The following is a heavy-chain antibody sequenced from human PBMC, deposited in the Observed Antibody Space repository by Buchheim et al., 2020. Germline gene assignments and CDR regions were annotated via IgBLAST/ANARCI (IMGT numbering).Heavy chain of an antibody. CDR1: GFTFSSYW. J-gene: IGHJ6*02. CDR2: IKQDGSEK. D-gene: IGHD6-13*01. CDR3: ARVIAAAGYYYYGMDV. Sequence: EVQLVESGGGLVQPGGSLRPSCAASGFTFSSYWMSWVRQAPGKGLEWVANIKQDGSEKYYVDSVKGRFTISRDNAKNSLYLQMNSLRAEDTAVYYCARVIAAAGYYYYGMDVWGQGTT. V-gene: IGHV3-7*01.